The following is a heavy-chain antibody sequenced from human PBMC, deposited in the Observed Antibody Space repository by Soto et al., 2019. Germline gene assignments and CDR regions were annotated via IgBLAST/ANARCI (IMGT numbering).Heavy chain of an antibody. V-gene: IGHV1-46*03. CDR2: INPSGGST. CDR3: ARFHYPYGLDV. CDR1: GYTFTSYY. D-gene: IGHD3-10*01. J-gene: IGHJ6*02. Sequence: ASVKVSCKASGYTFTSYYMHWVRQAPGQGLEWMGIINPSGGSTSYAQKFQGRVTMTSDTSTSTVYMAPSSLTSEDTAVYYCARFHYPYGLDVWGQGTTVTVSS.